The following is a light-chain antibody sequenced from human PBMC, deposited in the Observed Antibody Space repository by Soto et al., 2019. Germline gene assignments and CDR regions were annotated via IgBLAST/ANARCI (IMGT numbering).Light chain of an antibody. CDR3: QQYNNWPPLT. CDR1: QSVSSN. V-gene: IGKV3-15*01. J-gene: IGKJ4*01. Sequence: EIVMTQSPATLFVSPGERATLSCRASQSVSSNLAWYQQTPGQAPRLLIYGASTRATGIPARFSGSGSGTDFTLTISSLQSEDFAVYYCQQYNNWPPLTFGGGTKVEIK. CDR2: GAS.